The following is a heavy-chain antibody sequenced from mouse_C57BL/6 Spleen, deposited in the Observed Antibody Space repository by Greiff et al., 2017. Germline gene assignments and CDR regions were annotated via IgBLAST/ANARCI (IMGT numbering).Heavy chain of an antibody. CDR2: INPGSGGT. CDR1: GYAFTNYL. D-gene: IGHD3-2*02. CDR3: ARSSSGSDY. Sequence: QVQLQQSGAELVRPGTSVKVSCKASGYAFTNYLIEWVKQRPGQGLEWIGVINPGSGGTNYNEKFKGKATLTADKSSSTAYMQLSSLSSEDSAVYFCARSSSGSDYWGQGTTLTVSS. V-gene: IGHV1-54*01. J-gene: IGHJ2*01.